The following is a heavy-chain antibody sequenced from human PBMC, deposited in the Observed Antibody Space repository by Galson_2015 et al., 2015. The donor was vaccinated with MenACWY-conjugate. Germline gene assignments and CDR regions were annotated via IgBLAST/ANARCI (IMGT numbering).Heavy chain of an antibody. J-gene: IGHJ4*02. CDR1: GFAFGGYL. V-gene: IGHV3-49*01. CDR3: TRADHRYCSSTNCPFDH. D-gene: IGHD2-15*01. Sequence: LRLSCATSGFAFGGYLLGWFRQAPGKGLEWVGYIQSKNYGANTQYTASVKDRFSISRDDSRSIAYLEMNSLKAEDTALYYCTRADHRYCSSTNCPFDHWGQGTLVTVSS. CDR2: IQSKNYGANT.